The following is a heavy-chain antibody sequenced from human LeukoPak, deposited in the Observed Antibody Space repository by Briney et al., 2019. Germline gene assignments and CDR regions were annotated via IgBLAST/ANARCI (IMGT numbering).Heavy chain of an antibody. CDR2: IIPFFGPA. V-gene: IGHV1-69*13. CDR3: ARDPVVIPAATHYYYMDV. Sequence: SVKVSCKASGGTFSSYGTIWVRQAPGQGLQWMGGIIPFFGPAKYAQKFQGRVTITADESTSTVYMELNSLTSEDTAVYYCARDPVVIPAATHYYYMDVWGKGTTVTVSS. CDR1: GGTFSSYG. D-gene: IGHD2-2*01. J-gene: IGHJ6*03.